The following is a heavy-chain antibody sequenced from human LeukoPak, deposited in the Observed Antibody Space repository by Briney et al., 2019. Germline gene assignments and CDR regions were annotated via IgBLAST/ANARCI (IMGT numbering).Heavy chain of an antibody. D-gene: IGHD3-22*01. CDR2: IYHSGTT. CDR3: ARVTPPYYYDSSGYFGDAFDI. Sequence: SETLSLTCTVSGDSISSGYYWGWIRQPPGKGLEWIGSIYHSGTTYYNPSLKSRVTISVDTSKNQFSLKLSSVTAADTAVYYCARVTPPYYYDSSGYFGDAFDIWGQGAMVTVSS. J-gene: IGHJ3*02. V-gene: IGHV4-38-2*02. CDR1: GDSISSGYY.